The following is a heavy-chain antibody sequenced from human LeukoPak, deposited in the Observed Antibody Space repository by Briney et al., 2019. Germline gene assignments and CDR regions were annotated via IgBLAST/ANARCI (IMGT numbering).Heavy chain of an antibody. J-gene: IGHJ6*02. Sequence: PSETLSLTCTVYGGSFTDYFWTWLRQSPGKGLEWIGGINDYTGDTNYNPSLNSRVSISLEKSKNQFSLELRSVTAADTAVYYCARGRIAKIVVVHSFSYGMDVWGQGTTVTVSS. CDR2: INDYTGDT. CDR3: ARGRIAKIVVVHSFSYGMDV. V-gene: IGHV4-34*01. CDR1: GGSFTDYF. D-gene: IGHD3-22*01.